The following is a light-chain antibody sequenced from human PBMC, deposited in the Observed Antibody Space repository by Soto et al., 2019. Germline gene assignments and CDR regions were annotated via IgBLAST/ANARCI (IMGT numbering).Light chain of an antibody. CDR1: VLAKKY. Sequence: SYELTQPSSVSVSPGQTARITCSGDVLAKKYARWFQQKPGQAPVLVIYKDSERPSGIPERFSGSSSGTTVTLTISGAQVEDEADYYCYSAADNNRLFGGGTKLTVL. CDR3: YSAADNNRL. J-gene: IGLJ2*01. CDR2: KDS. V-gene: IGLV3-27*01.